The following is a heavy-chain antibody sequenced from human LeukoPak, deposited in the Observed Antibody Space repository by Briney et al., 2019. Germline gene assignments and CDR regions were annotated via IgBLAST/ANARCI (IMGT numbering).Heavy chain of an antibody. Sequence: GGSLRLSCIASGFTFSASWMSWVRQAPGKGLEWVAHMNQDGSQKYYVDSVKGRFTISRDNAENSLYLQMNSLRAEDTAVYYCAELGITMIGGVWGKGTTVTISS. D-gene: IGHD3-10*02. CDR1: GFTFSASW. V-gene: IGHV3-7*01. CDR2: MNQDGSQK. J-gene: IGHJ6*04. CDR3: AELGITMIGGV.